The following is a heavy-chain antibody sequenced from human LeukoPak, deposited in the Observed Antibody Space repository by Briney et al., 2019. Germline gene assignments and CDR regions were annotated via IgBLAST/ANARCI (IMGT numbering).Heavy chain of an antibody. CDR1: GGSISSGDYY. Sequence: PSETLSLTCTVSGGSISSGDYYWSWIRQPPGKGLEWIGNIYHSGSTYYNPSLKSRATISVDTSNNQFSLKLSSVTAADTAVYYCARVQRYYDILPAYYIPKGLDHWGQGTLVTVSS. D-gene: IGHD3-9*01. CDR3: ARVQRYYDILPAYYIPKGLDH. J-gene: IGHJ4*02. CDR2: IYHSGST. V-gene: IGHV4-30-4*01.